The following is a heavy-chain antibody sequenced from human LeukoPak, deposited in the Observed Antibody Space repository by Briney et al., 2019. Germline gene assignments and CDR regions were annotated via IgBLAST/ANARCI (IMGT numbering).Heavy chain of an antibody. CDR2: IYYSGST. CDR3: ARGGSWSYYYDSSGWYFDY. D-gene: IGHD3-22*01. Sequence: SETLSLTWTVSGGSISSYYWSWIRQPPGKGLEWIGYIYYSGSTNYNPSLKSRVTISVDTSKNQFSLKLSSVTAADTAVYYCARGGSWSYYYDSSGWYFDYWGQGTLVTVSS. CDR1: GGSISSYY. V-gene: IGHV4-59*01. J-gene: IGHJ4*02.